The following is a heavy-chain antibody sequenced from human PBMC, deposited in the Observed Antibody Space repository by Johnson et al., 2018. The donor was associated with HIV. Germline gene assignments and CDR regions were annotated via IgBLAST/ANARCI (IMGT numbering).Heavy chain of an antibody. CDR1: GFTFDDYG. CDR2: INWNGGST. CDR3: ARDYYYDSSGYYYGNAFDI. J-gene: IGHJ3*02. D-gene: IGHD3-22*01. V-gene: IGHV3-20*04. Sequence: VQLVESGGGVVRPGGSLRLSCAASGFTFDDYGMSWVRQAPGKGLEWVSGINWNGGSTGYADSVKGRFPISRYNAKNSLYLQMNSLRAEDTALYYCARDYYYDSSGYYYGNAFDIWGQGTMVTVSS.